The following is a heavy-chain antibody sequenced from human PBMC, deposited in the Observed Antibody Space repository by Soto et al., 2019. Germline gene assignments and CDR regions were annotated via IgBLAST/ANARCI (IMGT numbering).Heavy chain of an antibody. D-gene: IGHD3-9*01. CDR1: GFTFSSYA. Sequence: LGGSLRLSYAASGFTFSSYAMHWVRQAPGKGLEYVSAISSNGGSTYYANSVKGRFTISRDNSKNTLYLQMGSLRAEDMAVYYCARTPYDILTWSYFDYWGQGTLVTVSS. CDR3: ARTPYDILTWSYFDY. J-gene: IGHJ4*02. CDR2: ISSNGGST. V-gene: IGHV3-64*01.